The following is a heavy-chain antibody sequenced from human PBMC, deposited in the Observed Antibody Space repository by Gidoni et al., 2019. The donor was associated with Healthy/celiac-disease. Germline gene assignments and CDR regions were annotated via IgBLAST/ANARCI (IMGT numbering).Heavy chain of an antibody. J-gene: IGHJ6*03. V-gene: IGHV1-69*04. CDR2: IIPILGIA. CDR3: ARGENHYYDSSGVSRRPYYYYYMDV. CDR1: GGTFSSYA. D-gene: IGHD3-22*01. Sequence: HVQLVQSGAEVKKPGSSVKVSCKASGGTFSSYAISWVRQAHGQGLEWLGRIIPILGIANYAQKFQGRVTITADKSTSTAYMELSSLRSEDTAVYYCARGENHYYDSSGVSRRPYYYYYMDVWGKGTTVTVSS.